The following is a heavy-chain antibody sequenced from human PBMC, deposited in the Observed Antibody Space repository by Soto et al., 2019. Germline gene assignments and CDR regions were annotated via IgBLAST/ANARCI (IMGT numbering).Heavy chain of an antibody. CDR3: ARDYRVGATGAGY. D-gene: IGHD1-26*01. CDR2: IYYSGST. CDR1: GGSISSGGYY. V-gene: IGHV4-31*03. Sequence: QVQLQESGPGLVKPSQTLSLTCTVSGGSISSGGYYWSWIRQHPGKGLEWIGYIYYSGSTYYNPSLKSRVTIPVDTSKNQYSLKLRSVTASDTSGYYCARDYRVGATGAGYWGQGTLVTVSS. J-gene: IGHJ4*02.